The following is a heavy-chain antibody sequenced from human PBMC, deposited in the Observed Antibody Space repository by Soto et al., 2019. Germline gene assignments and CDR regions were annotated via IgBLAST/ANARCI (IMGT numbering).Heavy chain of an antibody. J-gene: IGHJ6*02. CDR2: IRSKAYGGTT. CDR3: TRAEVSYAYYYYGMDV. V-gene: IGHV3-49*04. Sequence: LRLSCTASGFAFGDYAMSWVRQAPGKGLEWVGFIRSKAYGGTTEYAASVKGRFTISRDDSKSIAYLQMNSLKTEDTAVYYCTRAEVSYAYYYYGMDVWGQGTTVTVSS. D-gene: IGHD3-16*01. CDR1: GFAFGDYA.